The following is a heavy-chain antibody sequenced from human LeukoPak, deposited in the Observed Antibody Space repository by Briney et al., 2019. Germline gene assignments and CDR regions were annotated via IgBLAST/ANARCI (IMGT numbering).Heavy chain of an antibody. Sequence: GGSLRLSCAASGFTFSSYAMHWVRQAPGKGLEWVAVISYDGSNKYYADSVKGRFTISRDNSKNTLYLQMNSLRAEDTAVYYCARGGCSSTSCYMRYYYYYMDVWGKGTTVTVSS. D-gene: IGHD2-2*02. CDR1: GFTFSSYA. V-gene: IGHV3-30-3*01. CDR3: ARGGCSSTSCYMRYYYYYMDV. CDR2: ISYDGSNK. J-gene: IGHJ6*03.